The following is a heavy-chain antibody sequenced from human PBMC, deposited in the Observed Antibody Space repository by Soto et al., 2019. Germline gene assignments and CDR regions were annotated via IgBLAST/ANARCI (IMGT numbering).Heavy chain of an antibody. CDR1: GFTFGDYA. Sequence: PGGSLRLSCTASGFTFGDYAMSWFRQAPGKGLEWLAHISIDGSRKYYADSVKGRFTVSRENSKNTLYLQINSLGPEEAALYYCTRGPTHGAFDIWGQGTMVTVSS. J-gene: IGHJ3*02. CDR2: ISIDGSRK. V-gene: IGHV3-30-3*01. CDR3: TRGPTHGAFDI.